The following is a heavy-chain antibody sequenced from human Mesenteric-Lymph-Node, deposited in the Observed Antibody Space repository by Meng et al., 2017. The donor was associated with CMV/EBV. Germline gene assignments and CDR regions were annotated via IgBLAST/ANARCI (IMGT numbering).Heavy chain of an antibody. Sequence: GESLKISCAASGFTFSSYWMHWVRQAPGKGLVWVSRINSDGSSTSYADSVKGRFAISRDNAKKTLYLQMNGLRAEDTAVYYCARDGGYYSSDYWGQGTLVTVSS. CDR3: ARDGGYYSSDY. V-gene: IGHV3-74*01. J-gene: IGHJ4*02. D-gene: IGHD2-15*01. CDR2: INSDGSST. CDR1: GFTFSSYW.